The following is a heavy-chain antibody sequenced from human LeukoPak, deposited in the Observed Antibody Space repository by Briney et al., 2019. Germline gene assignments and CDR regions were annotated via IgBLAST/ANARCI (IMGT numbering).Heavy chain of an antibody. Sequence: ASVKVSCKASGYNFTSDGITWVRQAPGQGREWMGWISAYNGNTNYAQKHQGRVTMTTDTSTSTAYMELRSLTSDDTAVYYCARDSKTCLDYWGQGTLVTVSS. V-gene: IGHV1-18*01. CDR3: ARDSKTCLDY. J-gene: IGHJ4*02. CDR1: GYNFTSDG. CDR2: ISAYNGNT.